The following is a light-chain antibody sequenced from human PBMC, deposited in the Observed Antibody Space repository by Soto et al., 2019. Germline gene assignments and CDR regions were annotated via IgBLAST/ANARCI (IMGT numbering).Light chain of an antibody. Sequence: DIQMTQSPSSLSASVGDRVTMTCRASQSISRYLSWYQQRPGRAPKLLIYDASSLQSGVPSRFSGSGSGTEFTLTISSLQPDDFATYYCQQYNYYRTFGQGTKVDIK. CDR1: QSISRY. V-gene: IGKV1-5*01. CDR3: QQYNYYRT. J-gene: IGKJ1*01. CDR2: DAS.